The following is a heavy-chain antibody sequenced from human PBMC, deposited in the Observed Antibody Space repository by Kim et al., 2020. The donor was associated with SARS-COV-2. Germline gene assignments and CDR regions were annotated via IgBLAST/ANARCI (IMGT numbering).Heavy chain of an antibody. CDR1: GGSISSSSYY. J-gene: IGHJ6*02. CDR2: IYYSGST. Sequence: SETLSLTCTVSGGSISSSSYYWGWIRQPPGKGLEWIGSIYYSGSTYYNPSLKSRVTISVDTSKIQFSLKLSSVTAADTAVYYCAGEVVATENYYYYGMDVWGQGTTVTVSS. CDR3: AGEVVATENYYYYGMDV. D-gene: IGHD2-15*01. V-gene: IGHV4-39*02.